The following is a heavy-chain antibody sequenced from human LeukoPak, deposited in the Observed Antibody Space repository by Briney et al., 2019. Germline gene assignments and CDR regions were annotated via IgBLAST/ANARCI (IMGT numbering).Heavy chain of an antibody. D-gene: IGHD3-22*01. CDR2: ISASGGST. V-gene: IGHV3-23*01. Sequence: GGSLRLSCAASEFTFSSYAMNWVRQAPGKGLKWVSGISASGGSTYYADSVKGRFTISRDSPKNTVYLQMYSLRDEDTAIYYCVKGAGYSRNYFDYWGQGTVVTVSS. CDR1: EFTFSSYA. J-gene: IGHJ4*02. CDR3: VKGAGYSRNYFDY.